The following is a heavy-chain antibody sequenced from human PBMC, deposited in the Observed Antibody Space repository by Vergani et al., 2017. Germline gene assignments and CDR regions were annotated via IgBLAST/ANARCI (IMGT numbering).Heavy chain of an antibody. D-gene: IGHD2-21*02. V-gene: IGHV3-48*01. J-gene: IGHJ3*02. CDR3: ARAAYCAGDCYSMAFDI. CDR2: ISSSSSTI. Sequence: EVQLVESGGGLVQPGGSLRLSCAASGFTFNSYSMNWVRQAPGKGLEWVSYISSSSSTIYYADSVKGRFTISGDNAKNSLYLQMNSLRAEDTAVYYCARAAYCAGDCYSMAFDIWGQGTMVTVSS. CDR1: GFTFNSYS.